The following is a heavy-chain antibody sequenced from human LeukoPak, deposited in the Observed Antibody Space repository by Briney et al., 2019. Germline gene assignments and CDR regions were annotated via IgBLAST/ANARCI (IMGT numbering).Heavy chain of an antibody. CDR3: ARITYYYDSSGYYSYYFDY. D-gene: IGHD3-22*01. J-gene: IGHJ4*02. V-gene: IGHV2-70*11. Sequence: TLSLTCAVYGGSFSGYYWSWIRQPPGKALEWLARIDWDDDKYYSTSLKTRLTISKDTSKNQVVLTMTNMDPVDTATYYCARITYYYDSSGYYSYYFDYWGQGTLVTVSS. CDR1: GGSFSGYY. CDR2: IDWDDDK.